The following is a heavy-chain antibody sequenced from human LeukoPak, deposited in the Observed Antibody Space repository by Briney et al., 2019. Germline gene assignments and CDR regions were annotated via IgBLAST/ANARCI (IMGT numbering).Heavy chain of an antibody. J-gene: IGHJ5*02. Sequence: PSETLSLTCTVSGASISSSNDYWGWIRQPPGKGLEWIGSVYNSGSTFYNPSLESRVTISVETSMNQFSLKLSAVTAADTAVYFCARQSGGNWFDPWGQGTLVTVSS. V-gene: IGHV4-39*07. CDR3: ARQSGGNWFDP. CDR2: VYNSGST. CDR1: GASISSSNDY. D-gene: IGHD3-10*01.